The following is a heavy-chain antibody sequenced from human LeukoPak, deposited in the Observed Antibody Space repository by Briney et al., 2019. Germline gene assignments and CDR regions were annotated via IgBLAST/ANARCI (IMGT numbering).Heavy chain of an antibody. Sequence: GGSLRLSCAASGFTVSSNYMSWVRQAPGKGLEWVSVIYSGGSTYYADSVKGRFTISRDNSKDTLYLQMNSLRAEDTAVYYCAREAPFAAAGRRYFDYWGQGTLVTVSS. CDR2: IYSGGST. CDR3: AREAPFAAAGRRYFDY. CDR1: GFTVSSNY. D-gene: IGHD6-13*01. V-gene: IGHV3-66*01. J-gene: IGHJ4*02.